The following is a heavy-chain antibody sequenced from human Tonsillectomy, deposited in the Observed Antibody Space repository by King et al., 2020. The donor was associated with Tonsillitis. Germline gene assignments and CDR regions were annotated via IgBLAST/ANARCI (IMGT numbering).Heavy chain of an antibody. D-gene: IGHD6-6*01. V-gene: IGHV4-4*02. Sequence: QLQESGPGLVKPSGTLSLTCAVSGGSISSSNWWSWVRQPPGKGLDWIGEIYHSGRTHYNSSLKRRVTISVDKSKNHFSLKLSSVTAADTAVYYCARDQDSSSSAEYFQHWGQGTLVTVSS. CDR2: IYHSGRT. J-gene: IGHJ1*01. CDR1: GGSISSSNW. CDR3: ARDQDSSSSAEYFQH.